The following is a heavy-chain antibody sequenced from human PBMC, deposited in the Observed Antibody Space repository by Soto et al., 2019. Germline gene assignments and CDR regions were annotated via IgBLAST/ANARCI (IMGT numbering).Heavy chain of an antibody. Sequence: GESLKISCKGSGYSFTSYWIGWVRQMPGKGLEWMGIIYPGDSDTRYSPSVQGQVTISADKSISTAYLQWSSLKASDTAMYYCARLRVAGTRYDAFDIWGQGTMVTVSS. V-gene: IGHV5-51*01. CDR2: IYPGDSDT. D-gene: IGHD6-19*01. CDR3: ARLRVAGTRYDAFDI. J-gene: IGHJ3*02. CDR1: GYSFTSYW.